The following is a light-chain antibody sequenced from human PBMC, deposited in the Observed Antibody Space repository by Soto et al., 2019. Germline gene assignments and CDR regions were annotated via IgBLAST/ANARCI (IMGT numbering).Light chain of an antibody. CDR2: GAS. Sequence: ETVLTQSPGTLSLSPGERATLSCRASQSVSSNYLAWYQHIRGQAPRLLIYGASTRATGIPDRFSGSGSGTDFTLTISRLEPEDFAVYYCQQFDRSLPSWTFGQGTKVE. J-gene: IGKJ1*01. V-gene: IGKV3-20*01. CDR1: QSVSSNY. CDR3: QQFDRSLPSWT.